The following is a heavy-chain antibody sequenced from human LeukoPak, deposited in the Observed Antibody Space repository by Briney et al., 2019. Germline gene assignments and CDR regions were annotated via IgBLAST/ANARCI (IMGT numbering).Heavy chain of an antibody. CDR1: GYIFINYG. V-gene: IGHV1-18*01. CDR3: ARTSSSWYDY. D-gene: IGHD6-13*01. J-gene: IGHJ4*02. CDR2: ISAYNGNT. Sequence: ASVKVSCKASGYIFINYGISWVRQGPGQGLEWMGWISAYNGNTNYAQKLQGRVTMTTDTSTSTAYMELRSLRSDDTAVYYCARTSSSWYDYWGQGTLVTVSS.